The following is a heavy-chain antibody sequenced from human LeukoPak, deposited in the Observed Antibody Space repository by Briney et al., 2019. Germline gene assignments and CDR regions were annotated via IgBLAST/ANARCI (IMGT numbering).Heavy chain of an antibody. V-gene: IGHV3-30*18. CDR2: VSYDGSNK. Sequence: PGRSLRLSCAASGFTFSSYGMHWVRQAPGKGLEWVAVVSYDGSNKYYADSVKGRFTISRDNSKNTLYLEMNILRAEDTAVYYCAKAFTGLDASDIWGQGTMVTVSS. CDR3: AKAFTGLDASDI. CDR1: GFTFSSYG. D-gene: IGHD4-11*01. J-gene: IGHJ3*02.